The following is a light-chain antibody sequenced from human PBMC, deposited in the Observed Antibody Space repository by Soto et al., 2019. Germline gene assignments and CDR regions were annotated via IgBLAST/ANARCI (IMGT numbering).Light chain of an antibody. V-gene: IGLV1-40*01. Sequence: QSVLTQPPSVSGAPGQRVTISCTGSSSNIGAGYDVHWYQQLPGTAPKLLIYCXXXRXXXXXXXXXXSKSGTSASLAITGXXAEDEXXYYCQSYDSSLSGYVFGTGTKLTVL. CDR2: CXX. J-gene: IGLJ1*01. CDR1: SSNIGAGYD. CDR3: QSYDSSLSGYV.